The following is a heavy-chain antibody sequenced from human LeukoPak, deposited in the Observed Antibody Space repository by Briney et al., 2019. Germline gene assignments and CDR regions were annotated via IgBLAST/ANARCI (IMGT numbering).Heavy chain of an antibody. CDR3: AREGYYAHKPSYYYSGMDV. CDR2: ISAYNGNT. CDR1: GYTFTSYG. V-gene: IGHV1-18*01. J-gene: IGHJ6*02. D-gene: IGHD3-16*01. Sequence: ASVKVSCKASGYTFTSYGISWVRQAPGQGLEWMGWISAYNGNTNYAQKLQGRVTMTTDTSTSTAYMELRSLRSDDTAVYYCAREGYYAHKPSYYYSGMDVWGQGPTVTVSS.